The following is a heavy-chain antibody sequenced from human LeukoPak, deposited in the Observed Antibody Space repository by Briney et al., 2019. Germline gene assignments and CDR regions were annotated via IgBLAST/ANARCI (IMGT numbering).Heavy chain of an antibody. CDR1: GFTFSSYS. Sequence: PGGSLRLSCAASGFTFSSYSMNWVRQAPGKGLEWVSSISSSSSYIYYADSVKGRFTISSDNAKNSLYLQMNSLRAEDTAVYCCAREVRHPAFDIWGQGTMVTVSS. CDR3: AREVRHPAFDI. V-gene: IGHV3-21*01. CDR2: ISSSSSYI. J-gene: IGHJ3*02.